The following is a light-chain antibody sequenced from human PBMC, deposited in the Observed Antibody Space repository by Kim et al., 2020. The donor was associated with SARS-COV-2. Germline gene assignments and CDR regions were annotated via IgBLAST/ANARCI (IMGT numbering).Light chain of an antibody. Sequence: SPGERATRSCRASQSVSSYLAWYQQKPGQAPRLLIYDAANRATGIPARFSGSGSGTDFTLTISSLEPEDFAVYYCQQRSNWLFTFGPGTKVDIK. CDR3: QQRSNWLFT. J-gene: IGKJ3*01. V-gene: IGKV3-11*01. CDR2: DAA. CDR1: QSVSSY.